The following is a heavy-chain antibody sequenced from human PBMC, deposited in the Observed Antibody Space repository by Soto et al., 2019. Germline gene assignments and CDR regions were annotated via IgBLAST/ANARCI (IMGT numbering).Heavy chain of an antibody. J-gene: IGHJ4*02. CDR2: ISAYSGNT. CDR3: GRGRYGDY. CDR1: GYTFTTYG. V-gene: IGHV1-18*01. Sequence: QVQLVQSGAEVKKPGASVKVSCKASGYTFTTYGISWVRQAPGQGLEWVGWISAYSGNTKYAQKLQGRVTVTTDASTRTAYMEVRSLGSDDTAVYYCGRGRYGDYWGQGTLGTTSS. D-gene: IGHD4-17*01.